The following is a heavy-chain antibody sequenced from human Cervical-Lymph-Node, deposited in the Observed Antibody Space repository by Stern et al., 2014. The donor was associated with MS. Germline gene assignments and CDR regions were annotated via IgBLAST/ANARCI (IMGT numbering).Heavy chain of an antibody. D-gene: IGHD3-16*02. CDR3: ARGFVPGWFDL. CDR2: MNPNSGDT. Sequence: QVQLMQSGAAVKKPGASVKVSCKASEYTITDYDVNWVRQVPGHGLEWMGWMNPNSGDTHYAHKFRGRVTMTRDTSINTAYMELSDLTSDDTAVYYCARGFVPGWFDLWGQGTLVIVSS. CDR1: EYTITDYD. J-gene: IGHJ5*02. V-gene: IGHV1-8*01.